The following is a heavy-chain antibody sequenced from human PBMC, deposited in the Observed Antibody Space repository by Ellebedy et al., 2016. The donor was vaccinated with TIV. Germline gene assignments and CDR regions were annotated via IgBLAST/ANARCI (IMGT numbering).Heavy chain of an antibody. D-gene: IGHD6-6*01. CDR3: MFKGLSARLY. J-gene: IGHJ1*01. CDR2: INHDGSEA. CDR1: GFPFSSEW. Sequence: GESLKISCAPSGFPFSSEWVSWVRQAPGKGLEWVANINHDGSEANYVDSVKGRFTISRDNAKKSLYLQMSSLRAEDTAIYYCMFKGLSARLYWGQGTLVTVSS. V-gene: IGHV3-7*03.